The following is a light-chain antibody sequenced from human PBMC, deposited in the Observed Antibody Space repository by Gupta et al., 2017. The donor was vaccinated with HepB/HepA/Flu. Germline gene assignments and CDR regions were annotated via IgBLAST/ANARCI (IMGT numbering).Light chain of an antibody. CDR2: RNS. V-gene: IGLV1-47*01. CDR3: AAWDDSLSGRV. Sequence: QSVVTQPHSASGTPGPRVTISCSGSSSNIGSNYVYWYQQLPGTAPKLLIYRNSQRPSGVPDRFSGSKSGTSASLAISGLRSEDEADYYCAAWDDSLSGRVFGGGTKLTVL. CDR1: SSNIGSNY. J-gene: IGLJ3*02.